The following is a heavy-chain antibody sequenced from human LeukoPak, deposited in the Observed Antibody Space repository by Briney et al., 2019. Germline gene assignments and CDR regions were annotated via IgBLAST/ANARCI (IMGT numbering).Heavy chain of an antibody. Sequence: PGGSLRLSCAASGFTVSSNYMSWVRQAPGKGLEWVSVIYNGGSTYYADSVKGRFTISRDNSKNTLYLQMNSLRAEDTAVYYCARVAAAGTGWFDPWGQGTLVTVSS. D-gene: IGHD6-13*01. V-gene: IGHV3-66*01. CDR2: IYNGGST. CDR1: GFTVSSNY. J-gene: IGHJ5*02. CDR3: ARVAAAGTGWFDP.